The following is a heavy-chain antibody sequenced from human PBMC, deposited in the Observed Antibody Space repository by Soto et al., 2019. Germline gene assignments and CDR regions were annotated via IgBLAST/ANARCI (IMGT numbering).Heavy chain of an antibody. CDR3: AILQSHSSSYVVP. CDR2: IYHSGST. D-gene: IGHD6-13*01. CDR1: GGSISSGGYS. V-gene: IGHV4-30-2*01. J-gene: IGHJ5*02. Sequence: ASETLSLTCAVSGGSISSGGYSWSWIRQPPGKGLEWIGYIYHSGSTYYNPSLKSRVTISVDTSKNQFSLKLSSVTAADTAVYYFAILQSHSSSYVVPWGPGTLVTVFS.